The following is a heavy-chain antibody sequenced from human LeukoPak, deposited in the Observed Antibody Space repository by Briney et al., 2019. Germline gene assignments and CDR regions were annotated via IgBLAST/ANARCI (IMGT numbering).Heavy chain of an antibody. Sequence: SETLSLTCAVYGGSFSGYYWSWIRQPPGKGLEWIGEINHSGSTNYNPSLKSRVTISVDTSKNQFSRKLSSVTAADTAVYYCARGTVAGTEANFDYWGQGTLVTVSS. CDR1: GGSFSGYY. D-gene: IGHD6-19*01. CDR3: ARGTVAGTEANFDY. J-gene: IGHJ4*02. V-gene: IGHV4-34*01. CDR2: INHSGST.